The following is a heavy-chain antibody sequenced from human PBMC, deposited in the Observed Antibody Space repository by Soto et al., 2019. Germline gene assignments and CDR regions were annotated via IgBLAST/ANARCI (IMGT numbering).Heavy chain of an antibody. V-gene: IGHV3-23*01. CDR3: AKKQGVELVPLATVDCFDP. CDR1: GFTFENFG. CDR2: ISGSGLNK. D-gene: IGHD1-26*01. J-gene: IGHJ5*02. Sequence: PGGSLRLSCAASGFTFENFGMSWVRQAPGKGLEWISSISGSGLNKYYADSVKGRFTISRDNSKNTVYLELSNLRAEDTAVYHCAKKQGVELVPLATVDCFDPWGQGSVVTVSS.